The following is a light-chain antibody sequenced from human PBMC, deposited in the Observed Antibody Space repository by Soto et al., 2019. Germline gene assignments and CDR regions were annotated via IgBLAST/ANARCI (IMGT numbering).Light chain of an antibody. Sequence: ETVLTQSPATLSLSPGERATLSCRASQSISTDLAWFQQKPGQAPRLLIYDASNRATGIPARFSGSGSGTDFTLSISSLEPEDFALYYCQQRRNWITFGGGTNVEIK. CDR1: QSISTD. CDR2: DAS. CDR3: QQRRNWIT. V-gene: IGKV3-11*01. J-gene: IGKJ4*01.